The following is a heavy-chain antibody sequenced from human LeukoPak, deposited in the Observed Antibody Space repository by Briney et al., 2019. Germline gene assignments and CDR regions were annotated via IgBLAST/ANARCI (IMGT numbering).Heavy chain of an antibody. J-gene: IGHJ3*02. CDR2: ISSSGSTI. V-gene: IGHV3-11*04. Sequence: GGSLRLSCAASGFTFSDYYMSWIRQAPGKGLEWGSYISSSGSTIYYADSVKGRVTISRDNAKNSLYLQMNSLRAEDTAVYYCARILVIATHDAFDIWGQGTMVTVSS. D-gene: IGHD2-21*01. CDR3: ARILVIATHDAFDI. CDR1: GFTFSDYY.